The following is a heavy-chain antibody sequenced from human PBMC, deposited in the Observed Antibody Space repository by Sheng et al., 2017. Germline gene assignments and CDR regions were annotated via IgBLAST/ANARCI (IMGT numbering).Heavy chain of an antibody. J-gene: IGHJ4*02. CDR1: GFTFSRYE. Sequence: EVQLVESGGDLVQPGGSLRLSCAASGFTFSRYEMNWVRQAPGKGLEYVSYISSRGRTTYHTDSVKGRFTISRDNAKNSLYLQMNSLRAEDTAVYYCARESQSIFDYWGQGTLVTVSS. CDR3: ARESQSIFDY. V-gene: IGHV3-48*03. CDR2: ISSRGRTT.